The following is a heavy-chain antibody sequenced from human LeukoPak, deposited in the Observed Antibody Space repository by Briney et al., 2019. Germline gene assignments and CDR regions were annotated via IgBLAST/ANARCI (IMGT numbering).Heavy chain of an antibody. CDR1: GGSISSLY. CDR3: ARHRAYSSSSPFDY. Sequence: TSETLSLTCSVSGGSISSLYWSWIRRPPGKGLEWIGYIYYTGSTNYNPSLKSRVTMFVDMSKNQFSLRLSSVTAADTAVYYCARHRAYSSSSPFDYWGQGTLVTVSS. D-gene: IGHD6-6*01. V-gene: IGHV4-59*08. J-gene: IGHJ4*02. CDR2: IYYTGST.